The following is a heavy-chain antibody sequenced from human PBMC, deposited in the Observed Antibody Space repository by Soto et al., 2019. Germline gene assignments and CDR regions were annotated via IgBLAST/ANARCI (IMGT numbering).Heavy chain of an antibody. V-gene: IGHV3-30*04. Sequence: GGSLRLSCAASGFTFSNYAIHWVRQAPCKGLEWVTVIWYDGRNKYYADSVKGRFTISRDNSKNTLYVQMNSLRAEETAVYYCSAAGGGNFDYWGQRTLVPVCS. D-gene: IGHD6-13*01. CDR3: SAAGGGNFDY. CDR2: IWYDGRNK. CDR1: GFTFSNYA. J-gene: IGHJ4*02.